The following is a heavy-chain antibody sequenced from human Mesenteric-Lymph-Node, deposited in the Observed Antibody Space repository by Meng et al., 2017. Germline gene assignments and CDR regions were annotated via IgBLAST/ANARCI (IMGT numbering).Heavy chain of an antibody. Sequence: VKVSCKASGGTFSSYAISWVRQAPGQGLEWMGGIIPIFGTANYAQKFQGRVTITTDESTSTAYMELSSLRSEDTAVYYCARDLGLTMVRGVHYYYYGMDVWGQGTTVTVSS. CDR3: ARDLGLTMVRGVHYYYYGMDV. CDR1: GGTFSSYA. CDR2: IIPIFGTA. D-gene: IGHD3-10*01. V-gene: IGHV1-69*05. J-gene: IGHJ6*02.